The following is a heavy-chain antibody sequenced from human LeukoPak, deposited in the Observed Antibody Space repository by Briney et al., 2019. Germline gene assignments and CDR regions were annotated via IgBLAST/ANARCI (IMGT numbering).Heavy chain of an antibody. CDR1: GFTFSSYE. V-gene: IGHV3-48*03. D-gene: IGHD6-13*01. Sequence: GGSLRLSCAASGFTFSSYEMNWVRQAPGKGLEWVSYISSTGTTIYYADSVKGRFTISRDNAKNSLYLQMNSLRAEDTAVYYCARDAGQQLVPYYFDYWGQGTLVTVSS. CDR2: ISSTGTTI. CDR3: ARDAGQQLVPYYFDY. J-gene: IGHJ4*02.